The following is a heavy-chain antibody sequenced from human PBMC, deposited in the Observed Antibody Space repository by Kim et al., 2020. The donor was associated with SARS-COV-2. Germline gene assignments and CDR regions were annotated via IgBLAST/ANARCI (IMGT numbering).Heavy chain of an antibody. CDR1: GGSFSGYY. J-gene: IGHJ4*02. D-gene: IGHD6-19*01. V-gene: IGHV4-34*01. Sequence: SETLSLTCAVYGGSFSGYYWSWIRQPPGKGLEWIGEINHSGSTNYNPSLKSRVTISVDTSKNQFSLKLSSVTAADTAVYYCARGQWLVRVGYWGQGTLVT. CDR2: INHSGST. CDR3: ARGQWLVRVGY.